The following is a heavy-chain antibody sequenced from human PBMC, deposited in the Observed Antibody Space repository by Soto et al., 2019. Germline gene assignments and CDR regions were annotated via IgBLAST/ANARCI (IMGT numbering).Heavy chain of an antibody. CDR3: TTQGFGGLHGLVDV. CDR1: GGSISSINNHFSNHY. D-gene: IGHD3-10*01. Sequence: QVQLQESGPGLVKPSETLSLTCTVSGGSISSINNHFSNHYCSWIRLSPGKGLEWIGYISNIGFSRYNPSPKSGDSISVDTSKNQFSLKLTSVTAADTAVYYCTTQGFGGLHGLVDVWGQGTTVTVSS. J-gene: IGHJ6*02. V-gene: IGHV4-61*01. CDR2: ISNIGFS.